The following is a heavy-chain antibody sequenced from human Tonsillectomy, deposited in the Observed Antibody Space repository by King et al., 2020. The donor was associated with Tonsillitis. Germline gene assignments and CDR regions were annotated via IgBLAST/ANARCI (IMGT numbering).Heavy chain of an antibody. V-gene: IGHV4-39*07. CDR1: GGSISSSSYY. D-gene: IGHD3-10*01. CDR2: IYHSGST. Sequence: QLQESGPGLVKPSETLSLTCTVSGGSISSSSYYWGWIRQPPGKGLEWIGSIYHSGSTYYNPSLKRRVTISVDTSKNQFSLKLSSVTAADTAVYYCARHRLDYYGSGSYTWFDPWGQGTLVTVSS. CDR3: ARHRLDYYGSGSYTWFDP. J-gene: IGHJ5*02.